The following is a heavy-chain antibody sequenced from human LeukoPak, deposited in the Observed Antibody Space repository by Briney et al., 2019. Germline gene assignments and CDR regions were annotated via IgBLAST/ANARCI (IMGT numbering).Heavy chain of an antibody. V-gene: IGHV4-39*07. J-gene: IGHJ4*02. D-gene: IGHD5-12*01. CDR3: ARSAWPTFNFDH. CDR2: IYYTGST. Sequence: SETLSLTCTVSGDSITSRSYYWGWIRQPPGKGLEWIGSIYYTGSTYYNPSLKSRVTISVDTSKNQFSLKLSSVTAADTAIYYCARSAWPTFNFDHWGQGTLVTVSS. CDR1: GDSITSRSYY.